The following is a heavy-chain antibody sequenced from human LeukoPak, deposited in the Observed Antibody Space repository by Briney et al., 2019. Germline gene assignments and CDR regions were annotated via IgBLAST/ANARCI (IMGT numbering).Heavy chain of an antibody. D-gene: IGHD3-22*01. V-gene: IGHV3-13*01. CDR1: GFTFSSYD. CDR2: IGTAGDT. J-gene: IGHJ5*02. Sequence: GGSLRLSCAASGFTFSSYDMHWVRQATGKGLEWVSAIGTAGDTYYPGSVKGRFIISRENAKNSLYLQMSSLRAGDTAVYYCARAVYDSSGYTFDPWGQGTLVTVSS. CDR3: ARAVYDSSGYTFDP.